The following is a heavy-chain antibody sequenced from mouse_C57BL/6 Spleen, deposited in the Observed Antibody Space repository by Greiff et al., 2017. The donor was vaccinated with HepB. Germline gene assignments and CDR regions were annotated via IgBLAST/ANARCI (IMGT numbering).Heavy chain of an antibody. D-gene: IGHD1-1*01. Sequence: QVQLKESGPGLVAPSQSLSITCTVSGFSLTSYGVDWVRQSPGKGLEWLGVIWGVGSTNYNSAPKSRLSISKDNSKSQVFFKMNSLQTDDTAMYYCATTYYYGSSGAMDYWGQGTSVTVSS. CDR2: IWGVGST. CDR3: ATTYYYGSSGAMDY. J-gene: IGHJ4*01. CDR1: GFSLTSYG. V-gene: IGHV2-6*01.